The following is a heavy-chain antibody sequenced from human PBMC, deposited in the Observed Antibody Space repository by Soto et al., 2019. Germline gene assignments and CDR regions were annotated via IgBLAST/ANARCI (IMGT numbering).Heavy chain of an antibody. J-gene: IGHJ4*02. D-gene: IGHD3-10*01. V-gene: IGHV1-69*02. CDR2: VNPIVSMS. CDR1: GDTFNFYS. Sequence: QVQLVQSGAEVKRPGSSVKVSCKASGDTFNFYSINWVRQAPGLGLEWMGRVNPIVSMSNYAQKFQGRVXXTXXXXXXXXXXXXXXXXXXXXXXYYXXXXXXXGYRAFDYWGQGALVTVSS. CDR3: XXXXXXGYRAFDY.